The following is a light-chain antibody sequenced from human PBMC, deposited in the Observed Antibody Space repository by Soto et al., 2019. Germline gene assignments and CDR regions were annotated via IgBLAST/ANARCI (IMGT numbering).Light chain of an antibody. Sequence: QAVVTQPPSVSGAPGQRVTISCTGSSSNIGAGYDVHWYQQLPGTAPKLLIYANTNRPSGVPDRLSGSKSGTSAYLAITGLQAEDEADYYCQSYDNSLSGWVFGGGTKVTVL. J-gene: IGLJ3*02. V-gene: IGLV1-40*01. CDR2: ANT. CDR3: QSYDNSLSGWV. CDR1: SSNIGAGYD.